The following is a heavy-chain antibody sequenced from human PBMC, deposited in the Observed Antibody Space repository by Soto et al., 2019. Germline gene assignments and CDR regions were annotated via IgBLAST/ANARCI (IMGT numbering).Heavy chain of an antibody. V-gene: IGHV3-23*01. CDR2: ISGSGGST. J-gene: IGHJ4*02. CDR1: GFTFSSYA. CDR3: AKDSVLRYFDWLLYYTKDPSYFDY. D-gene: IGHD3-9*01. Sequence: GGSLRLSCAASGFTFSSYAMSWVRQAPGKGLEWVSAISGSGGSTYYADSVKGRFTISRDNSKNTLYLQMNSLRAEDTAVYYCAKDSVLRYFDWLLYYTKDPSYFDYWGQGTLVTVSS.